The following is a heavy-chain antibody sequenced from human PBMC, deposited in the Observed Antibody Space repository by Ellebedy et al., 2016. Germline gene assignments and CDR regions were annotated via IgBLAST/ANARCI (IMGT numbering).Heavy chain of an antibody. D-gene: IGHD2/OR15-2a*01. V-gene: IGHV3-64D*09. CDR2: ITSNALST. J-gene: IGHJ4*02. CDR3: AKDKEYINEWRRYFDN. CDR1: GFTFSNYA. Sequence: GGSLRLSCSASGFTFSNYAMHWVRQAPGKGLEYVSGITSNALSTYYADSVKGRFTISRDNSKNTLYLQMSSLSTEDTAVYYCAKDKEYINEWRRYFDNWGQGTLVSVSS.